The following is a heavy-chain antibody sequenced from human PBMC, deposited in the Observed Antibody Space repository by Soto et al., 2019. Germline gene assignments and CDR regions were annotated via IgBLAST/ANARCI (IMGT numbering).Heavy chain of an antibody. J-gene: IGHJ3*02. CDR1: GGSVSNNTYY. Sequence: HPQLEESGPGLVKPSETLSLTCTVSGGSVSNNTYYWGWIRQPPGKGLEWIGSIYSSGSTNYHPSLKSRVTISVDTSKNEFSLKLTSVIAADTAVYYCWRTPDVLTGYYDAFYIWGQGTAVTVSS. CDR3: WRTPDVLTGYYDAFYI. V-gene: IGHV4-39*01. CDR2: IYSSGST. D-gene: IGHD3-9*01.